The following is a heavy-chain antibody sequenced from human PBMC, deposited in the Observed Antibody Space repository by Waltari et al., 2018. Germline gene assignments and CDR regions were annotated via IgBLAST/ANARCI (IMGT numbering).Heavy chain of an antibody. Sequence: EVQVLESGGVLVQPGGSLSLSWAASSFTFSNSAMTWVRKAPGKGLEYISSISVGGGVTVYANSVKGRFTISRDNSKSTLYLQMNRLRGEDTATYYCAKDPNGDYSGAFDTWGQGTMVTVSP. D-gene: IGHD2-8*01. CDR3: AKDPNGDYSGAFDT. CDR2: ISVGGGVT. CDR1: SFTFSNSA. J-gene: IGHJ3*02. V-gene: IGHV3-23*01.